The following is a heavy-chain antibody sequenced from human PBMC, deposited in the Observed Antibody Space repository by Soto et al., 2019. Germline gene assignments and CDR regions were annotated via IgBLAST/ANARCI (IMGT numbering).Heavy chain of an antibody. J-gene: IGHJ3*02. Sequence: TPSLPTTVPGGSISSGEYYWSWFREHPGKGLGWIGYSHYSGRHYYKPSLRSRVTISVDTSKNKFSLKVHSVTAADTAVYYCAREECGDWHVPGFDALHIWGQGTKVTVSS. CDR2: SHYSGRH. D-gene: IGHD2-21*02. CDR3: AREECGDWHVPGFDALHI. V-gene: IGHV4-31*02. CDR1: GGSISSGEYY.